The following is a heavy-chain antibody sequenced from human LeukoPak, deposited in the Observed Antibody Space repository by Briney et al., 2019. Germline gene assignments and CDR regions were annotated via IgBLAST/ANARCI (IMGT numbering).Heavy chain of an antibody. CDR3: ARDRGQLWQWLIC. Sequence: RASVKVSCKASGDTFTSYGISWVRQAPGQGLEWMGWMSAYNGNTNYAQKLQGRVTMTTDTSTSTAYMELRSLRSDDTAVYYCARDRGQLWQWLICWGQGTLVTVSS. J-gene: IGHJ4*02. V-gene: IGHV1-18*01. D-gene: IGHD6-19*01. CDR1: GDTFTSYG. CDR2: MSAYNGNT.